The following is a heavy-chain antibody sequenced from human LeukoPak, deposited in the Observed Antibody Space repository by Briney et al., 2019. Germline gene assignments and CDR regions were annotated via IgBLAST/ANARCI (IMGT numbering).Heavy chain of an antibody. V-gene: IGHV3-11*06. Sequence: PGGSLRLSCAASGFTFTDHYMNWVRQAPGKGLEWVSSIGPSGTNTHYADSVKGRFTISRDNARNSLFLQMSSLRGDDTAVYYCVRGDSRDFWGQGTLVTVSS. CDR3: VRGDSRDF. D-gene: IGHD6-13*01. CDR1: GFTFTDHY. CDR2: IGPSGTNT. J-gene: IGHJ4*02.